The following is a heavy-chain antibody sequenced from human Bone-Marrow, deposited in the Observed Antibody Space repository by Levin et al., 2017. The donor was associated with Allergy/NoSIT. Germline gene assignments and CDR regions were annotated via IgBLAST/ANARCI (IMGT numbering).Heavy chain of an antibody. D-gene: IGHD7-27*01. V-gene: IGHV3-30*03. CDR3: VLNRGDPDY. J-gene: IGHJ4*02. Sequence: GESLKISCAASGFTFSSYGMHWVRQAPGKGLEWVAVISYDGSNKYYADSVKGRFTISRDNSKNTLYLQMNSLRAEDTAVYYCVLNRGDPDYWGQGTLVTVSS. CDR1: GFTFSSYG. CDR2: ISYDGSNK.